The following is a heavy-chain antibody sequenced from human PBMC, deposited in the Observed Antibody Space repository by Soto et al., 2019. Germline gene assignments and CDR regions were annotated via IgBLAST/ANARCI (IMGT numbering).Heavy chain of an antibody. CDR3: AKELAVGATRYYYYGMDV. V-gene: IGHV3-23*01. J-gene: IGHJ6*02. Sequence: EVQLLESGGGLVQPGGSLRLSCAASGFTFSSYAMSWVRQAPGKGLEWVSAISGSGGSTYYADSVKGRFTISRDNSKNTLYLQMNSLRAEDTAVYYCAKELAVGATRYYYYGMDVWGQGTTVTVSS. D-gene: IGHD1-26*01. CDR2: ISGSGGST. CDR1: GFTFSSYA.